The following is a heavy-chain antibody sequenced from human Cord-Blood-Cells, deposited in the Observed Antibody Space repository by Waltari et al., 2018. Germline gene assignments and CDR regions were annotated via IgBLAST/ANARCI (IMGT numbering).Heavy chain of an antibody. CDR2: RRYDGSKK. Sequence: QVQLVESGGGVVQPGGSLRLSCAASGFTFSSYGLHWVRQAPGKGLEWGALRRYDGSKKYDADSVKGRFTISRDNSKNTLYLQMNSLRAEDTAVYYCAKVRLYSSSWYNWFDPWGQGTLVTVSS. CDR3: AKVRLYSSSWYNWFDP. CDR1: GFTFSSYG. J-gene: IGHJ5*02. D-gene: IGHD6-13*01. V-gene: IGHV3-30*02.